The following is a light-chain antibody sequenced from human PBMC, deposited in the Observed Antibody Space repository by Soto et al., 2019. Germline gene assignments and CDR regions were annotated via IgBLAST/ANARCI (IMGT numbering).Light chain of an antibody. V-gene: IGLV1-51*01. J-gene: IGLJ2*01. Sequence: QSVLTQPPSVSAAPGQKVTISCSGSSSNIGSNYVSWYQQFPGTAPRLLMYDNNPRLSVIPDRFSGSKSGTSATLGITGLQTGDEADYYCGTWDNNLSAVVFGGGTKVTVL. CDR2: DNN. CDR1: SSNIGSNY. CDR3: GTWDNNLSAVV.